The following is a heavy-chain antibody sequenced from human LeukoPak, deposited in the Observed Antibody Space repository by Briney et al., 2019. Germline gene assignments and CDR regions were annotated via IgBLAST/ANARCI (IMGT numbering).Heavy chain of an antibody. Sequence: GGSLRLSCAASGFTFSSYSMNWVRQAPGKGLEWVSSISSSSSYIYYADSVKGRFTTSRDNAKNSLYLQMNSLRAEDTAVYYCAREERVGAVTPFDYWGQGTLVTVSS. CDR2: ISSSSSYI. J-gene: IGHJ4*02. D-gene: IGHD1-26*01. CDR1: GFTFSSYS. CDR3: AREERVGAVTPFDY. V-gene: IGHV3-21*01.